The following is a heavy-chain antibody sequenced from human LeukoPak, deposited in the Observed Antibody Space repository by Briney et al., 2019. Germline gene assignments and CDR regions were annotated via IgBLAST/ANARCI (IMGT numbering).Heavy chain of an antibody. V-gene: IGHV3-23*01. CDR1: GFTLSNYA. Sequence: GGSLRLSCAASGFTLSNYAMSWVRHAPGKGLECVSTMPTNTGTYYADSVKGRFSISRETSKNTLYLQMNSLRSDDTAVYYCAKDVGTTSDYFDYWGQGTLVTVSS. D-gene: IGHD1-26*01. CDR3: AKDVGTTSDYFDY. J-gene: IGHJ4*02. CDR2: MPTNTGT.